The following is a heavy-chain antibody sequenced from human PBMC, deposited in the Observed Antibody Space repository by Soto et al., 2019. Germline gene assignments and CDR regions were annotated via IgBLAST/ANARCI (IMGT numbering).Heavy chain of an antibody. Sequence: GGSLRLSCSASGFTFSSYAMHWVRQAPGKGLEYVSAISSNGGSTYYADSVKGRFTISRDNSKNTLYLQMSSLRAEDTAVYYCVKFKIGYDSSGYRSTNDYWGQGTLVTVSS. V-gene: IGHV3-64D*08. CDR2: ISSNGGST. D-gene: IGHD3-22*01. CDR3: VKFKIGYDSSGYRSTNDY. J-gene: IGHJ4*02. CDR1: GFTFSSYA.